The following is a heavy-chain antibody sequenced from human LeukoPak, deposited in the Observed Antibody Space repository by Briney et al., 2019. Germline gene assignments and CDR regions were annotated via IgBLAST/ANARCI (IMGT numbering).Heavy chain of an antibody. D-gene: IGHD2-2*01. CDR2: ISYDGSNK. V-gene: IGHV3-30-3*01. Sequence: GGSLRLSCAASGFTFSSYAMHWVRQAPGKGLEGVAVISYDGSNKYYADSVKGRFTISRDNSKNTLYLQMNSLRAEDTAVYYCAREPDIVVVPAASLDYWGQGTLVTVSS. CDR3: AREPDIVVVPAASLDY. J-gene: IGHJ4*02. CDR1: GFTFSSYA.